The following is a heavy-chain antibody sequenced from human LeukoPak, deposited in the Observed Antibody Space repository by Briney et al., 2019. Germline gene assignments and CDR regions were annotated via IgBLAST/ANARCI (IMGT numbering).Heavy chain of an antibody. V-gene: IGHV1-8*01. J-gene: IGHJ6*02. Sequence: ASVKVSCKASGYTFTSYDINWVRQATGQGLEWMGWMNPNSGNTGYAQKFQGRVTMTRNTSISTAYMELSSLRSEDTAVYYRARGTHSGYDWSYYYYYGMDVWGQGTTVTVSS. D-gene: IGHD5-12*01. CDR1: GYTFTSYD. CDR3: ARGTHSGYDWSYYYYYGMDV. CDR2: MNPNSGNT.